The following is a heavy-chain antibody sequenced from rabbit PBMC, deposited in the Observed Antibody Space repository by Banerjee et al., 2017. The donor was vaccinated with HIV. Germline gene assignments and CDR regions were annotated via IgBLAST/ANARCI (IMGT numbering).Heavy chain of an antibody. CDR1: GFSFSNYYY. CDR3: ARAGGFEKYFNL. D-gene: IGHD1-1*01. J-gene: IGHJ4*01. V-gene: IGHV1S45*01. Sequence: QEQLVESGGGLVQPEGSLTLTCRASGFSFSNYYYMCWVRQAPGKGLEWIACIYAGSSGSTYYASWAKGRFTISKTSSTTVTLQMTSLTAADTATYFCARAGGFEKYFNLWGQGTLVTVS. CDR2: IYAGSSGST.